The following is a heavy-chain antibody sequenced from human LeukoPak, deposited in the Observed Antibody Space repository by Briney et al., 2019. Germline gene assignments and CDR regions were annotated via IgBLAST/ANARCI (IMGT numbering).Heavy chain of an antibody. D-gene: IGHD5-18*01. J-gene: IGHJ6*03. CDR3: ARQRTNRGYSYGLYYYYYMDV. CDR2: INHSGST. CDR1: GGSFSGYY. V-gene: IGHV4-34*01. Sequence: SETLSLTCAVYGGSFSGYYWSWIRQPPGKGLEWIGEINHSGSTNYNPSLKSRVTISVDTSKNQFSLKLSSVTAADTAVYYCARQRTNRGYSYGLYYYYYMDVWGKGTTVTISS.